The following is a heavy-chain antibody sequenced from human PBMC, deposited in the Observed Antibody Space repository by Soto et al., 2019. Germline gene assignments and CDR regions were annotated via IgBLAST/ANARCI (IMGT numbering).Heavy chain of an antibody. J-gene: IGHJ4*02. CDR3: AAGGGLPRYY. CDR1: GDSISRGGYS. D-gene: IGHD5-12*01. Sequence: SETLSLTCAVSGDSISRGGYSWSWIRQPPGKGLEWIGYIYHSGGTYYNPSLKSRVTISVDRSKNQFSLKLSSVTAADTAVYYCAAGGGLPRYYWGQGTLVTVSS. CDR2: IYHSGGT. V-gene: IGHV4-30-2*01.